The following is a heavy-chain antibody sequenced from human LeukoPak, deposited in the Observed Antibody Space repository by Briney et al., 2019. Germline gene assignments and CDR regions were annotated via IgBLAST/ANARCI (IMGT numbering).Heavy chain of an antibody. CDR3: ARGGDIVVVVAANYAFDI. CDR2: IYYSGST. V-gene: IGHV4-59*12. D-gene: IGHD2-15*01. CDR1: GGSISSYY. J-gene: IGHJ3*02. Sequence: PSETLSLTCTVSGGSISSYYWSWIRQPPGKGLEWIGYIYYSGSTNYNPSLKSRVTISVDTSKNQFSLKLSSVTAADTAVYYCARGGDIVVVVAANYAFDIWGQGTMVTVSS.